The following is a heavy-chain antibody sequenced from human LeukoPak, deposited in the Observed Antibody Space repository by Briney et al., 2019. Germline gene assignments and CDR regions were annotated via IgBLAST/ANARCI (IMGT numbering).Heavy chain of an antibody. Sequence: PSETLSLTCTVSGGSLSGVYWSWIRQSPRLGLEWIGLTYSDGSTMYNPSLTSRVTISVDTSKNQISLRLTSVTAADTAIYYCARDVVAVPGSDNWFDPWGQGTLVTVSS. CDR2: TYSDGST. CDR3: ARDVVAVPGSDNWFDP. CDR1: GGSLSGVY. V-gene: IGHV4-59*01. J-gene: IGHJ5*02. D-gene: IGHD6-19*01.